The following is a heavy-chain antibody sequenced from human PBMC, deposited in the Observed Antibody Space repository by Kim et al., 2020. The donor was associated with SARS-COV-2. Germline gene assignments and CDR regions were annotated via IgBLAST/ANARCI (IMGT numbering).Heavy chain of an antibody. Sequence: GGSLRLSCAASGFTFSDYYMSWIRQAPGKGLEWVSYISSSGSTIYYADSVKGRFTISRDNAKNSLYLQMNSLRAEDTAVYYCARGQGQQLVKTYRTGWFDPWGQGTLVTVSS. D-gene: IGHD6-13*01. V-gene: IGHV3-11*01. J-gene: IGHJ5*02. CDR2: ISSSGSTI. CDR1: GFTFSDYY. CDR3: ARGQGQQLVKTYRTGWFDP.